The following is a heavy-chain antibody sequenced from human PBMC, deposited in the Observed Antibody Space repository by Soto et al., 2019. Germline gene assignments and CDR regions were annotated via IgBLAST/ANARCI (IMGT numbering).Heavy chain of an antibody. Sequence: QVQLVESGGGVVQPGRSLRLSCAASGFTFNYYGMQWVRQAPGKGLEWVAVISSDGSNKYYVDSVKGRFTISRDNSKNTLYLQMNSLIAEDTAVYYCAKDRSYYDTSGYYGGTGYWGQGTLVTVSS. CDR2: ISSDGSNK. J-gene: IGHJ4*02. D-gene: IGHD3-22*01. CDR1: GFTFNYYG. CDR3: AKDRSYYDTSGYYGGTGY. V-gene: IGHV3-30*18.